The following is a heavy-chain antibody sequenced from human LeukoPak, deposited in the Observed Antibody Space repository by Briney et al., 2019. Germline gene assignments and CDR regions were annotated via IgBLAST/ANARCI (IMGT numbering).Heavy chain of an antibody. V-gene: IGHV5-51*01. CDR1: GYSFTSYW. CDR2: IYPGYSDT. D-gene: IGHD2-2*01. CDR3: AGGYCSSTSCPSRDAFDI. Sequence: PGESLKISCKCSGYSFTSYWIGWVRQMPGKGLEWMGIIYPGYSDTRYSPSFQGQVTISADKSISTAYLQWSSLKASDTAMYYCAGGYCSSTSCPSRDAFDIWGQGTMVTVSS. J-gene: IGHJ3*02.